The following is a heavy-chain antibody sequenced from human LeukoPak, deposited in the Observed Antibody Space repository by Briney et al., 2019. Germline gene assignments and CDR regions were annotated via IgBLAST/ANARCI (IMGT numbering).Heavy chain of an antibody. D-gene: IGHD3-16*01. CDR2: IHYSGTT. J-gene: IGHJ4*02. V-gene: IGHV4-59*08. CDR3: ARLRSYFDY. Sequence: SETLSLTCTVSGGSISTYYWSWIRQPPGKGLEWIGYIHYSGTTNYNPSLKNRVTISVDTSKNQFSLKLSSVTAADTAVYYCARLRSYFDYWGQGTLVTVSS. CDR1: GGSISTYY.